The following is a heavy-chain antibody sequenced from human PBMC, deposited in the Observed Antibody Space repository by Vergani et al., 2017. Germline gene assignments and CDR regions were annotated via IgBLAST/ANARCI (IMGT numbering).Heavy chain of an antibody. CDR2: ISWDGGST. Sequence: EVQLVESGGVVVQPGGSRRLSCAASGVTFDDYAMHWVRQAPGKGLEWVSLISWDGGSTYYADSVKGRFTISRDNSKNSLYLQMNSLRAEDTALYYCAKGTGGNYFDYWGQGSLVTVSS. CDR3: AKGTGGNYFDY. V-gene: IGHV3-43D*03. CDR1: GVTFDDYA. D-gene: IGHD2-8*02. J-gene: IGHJ4*02.